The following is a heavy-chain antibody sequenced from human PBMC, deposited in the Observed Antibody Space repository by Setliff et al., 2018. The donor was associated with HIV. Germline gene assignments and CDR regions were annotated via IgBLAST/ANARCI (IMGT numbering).Heavy chain of an antibody. Sequence: GGSLRLSCAASGFTFSSYGMHWVRQAPGKGLEWVAFIRYDGNNKYYADSVMGRFTISRDNAKNALYLQMNSLRAEGTAVYYCARASRGGYYDSSAYAYWGQGTLVTVSS. D-gene: IGHD3-22*01. V-gene: IGHV3-30*02. CDR1: GFTFSSYG. CDR2: IRYDGNNK. CDR3: ARASRGGYYDSSAYAY. J-gene: IGHJ4*02.